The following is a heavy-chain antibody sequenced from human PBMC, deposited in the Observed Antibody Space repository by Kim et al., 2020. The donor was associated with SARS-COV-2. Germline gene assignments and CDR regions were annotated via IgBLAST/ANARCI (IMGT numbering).Heavy chain of an antibody. CDR3: AKVSGYSYGRDSTFHY. V-gene: IGHV3-23*01. CDR1: GFTFENFA. D-gene: IGHD5-18*01. J-gene: IGHJ4*02. CDR2: TSGFAGTT. Sequence: GGSLRLSCAASGFTFENFAMSWVRQAPGKGLEWVSSTSGFAGTTHYADFVKGRFTISRDNSKKTLYLQMNSLRVEDTAIYYCAKVSGYSYGRDSTFHYWGQGTLVTVSS.